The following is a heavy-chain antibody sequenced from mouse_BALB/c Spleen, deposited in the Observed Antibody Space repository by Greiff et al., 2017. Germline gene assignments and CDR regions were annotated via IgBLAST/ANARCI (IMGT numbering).Heavy chain of an antibody. CDR2: ISYSGST. CDR3: ARFFTTATGFAY. CDR1: GDSITSGY. Sequence: EVKLVESGPSLVKPSQTLSLTCSVTGDSITSGYWNWIRKFPGNKLEYMGYISYSGSTYYNPSLKSRISITRDTSKNQYYLQLNSVTTEDTATYYCARFFTTATGFAYWGQGTLVTVSA. J-gene: IGHJ3*01. V-gene: IGHV3-8*02. D-gene: IGHD1-2*01.